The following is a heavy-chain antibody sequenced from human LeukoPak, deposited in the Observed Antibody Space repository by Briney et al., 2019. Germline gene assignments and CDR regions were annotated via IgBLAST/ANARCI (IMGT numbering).Heavy chain of an antibody. CDR2: ISAYNGNT. J-gene: IGHJ4*02. CDR3: ARDLPSSSWVHFDY. CDR1: GYTFTTSG. D-gene: IGHD6-13*01. V-gene: IGHV1-18*01. Sequence: ASVKVSCKASGYTFTTSGFSWVRQAPGQGLEWMGWISAYNGNTVYAQMLQDRVTVTTDTSTSTAYMELRSLRSDDTAVYYCARDLPSSSWVHFDYWGQGTLVTVSS.